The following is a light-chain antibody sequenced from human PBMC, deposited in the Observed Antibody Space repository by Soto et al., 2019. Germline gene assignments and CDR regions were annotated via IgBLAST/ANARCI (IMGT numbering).Light chain of an antibody. CDR3: GTWDSSLTSYV. V-gene: IGLV1-51*01. J-gene: IGLJ1*01. CDR2: ENT. CDR1: SSNIGNNY. Sequence: QSVLTQPPSVSAAPGQRVTISCSGSSSNIGNNYISWYQHFPGTAPKLLIYENTRRASGIPDRFSASKSGPSATLAITGLQTGDEADYYCGTWDSSLTSYVFGSATKLTVL.